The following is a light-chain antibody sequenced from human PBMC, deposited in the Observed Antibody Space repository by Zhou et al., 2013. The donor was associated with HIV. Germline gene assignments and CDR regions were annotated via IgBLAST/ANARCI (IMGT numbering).Light chain of an antibody. CDR1: QDISNY. V-gene: IGKV1-33*01. J-gene: IGKJ4*01. CDR3: QQSYTTPET. Sequence: DIQMTQSPSSLSASVGDRVTITCQASQDISNYLNWYQQKPGKAPKLLIYDASNLETGVPSRFSGSGSGTDFTFTISSLQPEDFAIYFCQQSYTTPETFGGGTKVE. CDR2: DAS.